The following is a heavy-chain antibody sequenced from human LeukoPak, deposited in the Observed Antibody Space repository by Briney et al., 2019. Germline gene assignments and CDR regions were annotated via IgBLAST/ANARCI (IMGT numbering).Heavy chain of an antibody. J-gene: IGHJ4*02. CDR3: AGGIGYSYVIDY. D-gene: IGHD5-18*01. Sequence: SETLSLTCAVYGGSFSGYYWSWIRQPPGKGLEWIGEINHSGSTNYNPSLKSRVTISVDTSKNQFSLKLSSVTAADTAVYYCAGGIGYSYVIDYWGQGTLVTVSS. V-gene: IGHV4-34*01. CDR1: GGSFSGYY. CDR2: INHSGST.